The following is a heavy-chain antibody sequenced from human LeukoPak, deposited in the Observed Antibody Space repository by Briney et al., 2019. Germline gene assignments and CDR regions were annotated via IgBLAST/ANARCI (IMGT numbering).Heavy chain of an antibody. D-gene: IGHD4-17*01. V-gene: IGHV3-30*04. CDR1: GFTFSSYA. CDR3: ARGDYGRPDY. Sequence: PGGSLRLSCAASGFTFSSYAMHWVRQAPGKGLEWVAVISYDGSNKYYADSVKGRFTISRDNSKNTLYLQMNSLRAEDTAVYYCARGDYGRPDYWGQGTLVTVSS. J-gene: IGHJ4*02. CDR2: ISYDGSNK.